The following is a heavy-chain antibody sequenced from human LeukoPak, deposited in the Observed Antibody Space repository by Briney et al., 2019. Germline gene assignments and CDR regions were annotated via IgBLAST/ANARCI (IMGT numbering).Heavy chain of an antibody. CDR1: GGSIRSYY. D-gene: IGHD3-22*01. V-gene: IGHV4-4*07. J-gene: IGHJ5*02. CDR3: ARDWYYYDSSGYYFGWFDP. Sequence: SETLSLTCTVSGGSIRSYYWSWIRQPAGKGLEWIGRIYTSGSTNYNPSLKSRVTMSVDTSKNQFSLKLSSVTAADTAVYYCARDWYYYDSSGYYFGWFDPWGQGTLVTVSS. CDR2: IYTSGST.